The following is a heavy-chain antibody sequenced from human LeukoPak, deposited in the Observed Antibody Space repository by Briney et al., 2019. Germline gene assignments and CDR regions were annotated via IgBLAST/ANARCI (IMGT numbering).Heavy chain of an antibody. CDR1: GYTFTSYA. CDR3: AREGGVVITYGMDV. CDR2: INTNTGNP. J-gene: IGHJ6*02. D-gene: IGHD3-3*01. V-gene: IGHV7-4-1*02. Sequence: ASVKGSCKASGYTFTSYAMNWVRQAPGQGLEWMGWINTNTGNPTYAQGFTGRFVFSLDTSVSTAYLQISSLKAEDTAVYYCAREGGVVITYGMDVWGQGTTVTVSS.